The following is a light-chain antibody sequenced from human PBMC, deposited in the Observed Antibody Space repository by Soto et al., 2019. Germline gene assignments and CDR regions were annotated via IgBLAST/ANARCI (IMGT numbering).Light chain of an antibody. CDR1: QSVLYSSNNKNY. CDR3: QQYYSTPRT. V-gene: IGKV4-1*01. CDR2: WAS. Sequence: DIVMTQSPDSLAVSLGERATINCKSSQSVLYSSNNKNYLAWYQQKPGQPPKLLIYWASTRESGVPDRFSGSGSGTDFTRTIRSLQAEYEAVYYCQQYYSTPRTFSQGTKVEIK. J-gene: IGKJ1*01.